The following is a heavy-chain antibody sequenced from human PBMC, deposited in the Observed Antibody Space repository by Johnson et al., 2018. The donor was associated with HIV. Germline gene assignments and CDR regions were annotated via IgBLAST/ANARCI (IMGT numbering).Heavy chain of an antibody. J-gene: IGHJ3*02. CDR3: AKDRTQLAVAFDI. V-gene: IGHV3-30*02. D-gene: IGHD6-6*01. Sequence: QVQLVESGGGVVQPGGSLRLSCAASRFTFSTYGMHWVRQAPGKGLAWVAFIRYDGSNKYYADSVTGRFTLSRDNSKNTLYLQMNSLRAEDTAVYYCAKDRTQLAVAFDIWGQGTMVTVSS. CDR1: RFTFSTYG. CDR2: IRYDGSNK.